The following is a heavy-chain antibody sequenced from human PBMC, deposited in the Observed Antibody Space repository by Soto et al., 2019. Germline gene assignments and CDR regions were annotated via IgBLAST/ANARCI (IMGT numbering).Heavy chain of an antibody. CDR2: IIPIFGTA. J-gene: IGHJ6*02. CDR3: ARRGPIQGPNYAILTGQSRVYGMDV. CDR1: GGTFSSYA. V-gene: IGHV1-69*06. Sequence: ASVKVSCKASGGTFSSYAISWVRQAPGQGLEWMGGIIPIFGTANYAQKFQGRVTITADKSTSTAYMELSSLRSEDTAVYYCARRGPIQGPNYAILTGQSRVYGMDVWGQGTTVTVSS. D-gene: IGHD3-9*01.